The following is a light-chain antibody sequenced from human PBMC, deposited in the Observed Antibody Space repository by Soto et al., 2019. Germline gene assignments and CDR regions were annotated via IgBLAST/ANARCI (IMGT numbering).Light chain of an antibody. CDR3: QKYGSS. CDR1: QSVSSSY. CDR2: GAS. V-gene: IGKV3-20*01. J-gene: IGKJ4*01. Sequence: EIVLTQSPGTLSLSPGERATLSCRASQSVSSSYLAWYQQKPGQAPRLLIYGASSRATGIPDRFSGSGSGTDFILTISRLEPEDFAVYYCQKYGSSFGGGPRWIS.